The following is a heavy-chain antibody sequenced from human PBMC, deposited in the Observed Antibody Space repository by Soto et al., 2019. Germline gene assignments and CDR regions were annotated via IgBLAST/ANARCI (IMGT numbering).Heavy chain of an antibody. J-gene: IGHJ6*02. D-gene: IGHD3-10*01. CDR1: GLTFSYFA. Sequence: EVQLLESGGGLVQPGGSLRLSCAVSGLTFSYFAMSWVRQAPGKGLEWVSAISGSGGITYHADSVKGRFTISRDNSKNTLFLQMNSLRAEDTAVYYCALLGRSGSGRPYYYGMDVWGQGTTVTVSS. CDR2: ISGSGGIT. CDR3: ALLGRSGSGRPYYYGMDV. V-gene: IGHV3-23*01.